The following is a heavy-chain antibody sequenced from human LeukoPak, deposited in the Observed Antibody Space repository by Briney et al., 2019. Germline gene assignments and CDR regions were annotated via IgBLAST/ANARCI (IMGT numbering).Heavy chain of an antibody. CDR1: GGSISSGDYY. D-gene: IGHD2-2*01. Sequence: SETLSLTCTVSGGSISSGDYYWSWIRQPPGKGLEWIGYIYYSGSTYYNPSLKSRVTISVDTSKNQFSLKLSSVTAADTAVYYCARARYCSSTSCHGGYYYGMDAWGQGTTVTVSS. CDR3: ARARYCSSTSCHGGYYYGMDA. J-gene: IGHJ6*02. V-gene: IGHV4-30-4*01. CDR2: IYYSGST.